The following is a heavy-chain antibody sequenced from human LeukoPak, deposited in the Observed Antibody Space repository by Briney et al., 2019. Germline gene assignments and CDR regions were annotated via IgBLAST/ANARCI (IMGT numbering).Heavy chain of an antibody. J-gene: IGHJ3*02. CDR1: GASISSSSYY. CDR2: IYYTVST. Sequence: SETLSLTCTVSGASISSSSYYWAWIRQPPGKGLEWIGTIYYTVSTYYNPSLKSRVTILVDTSKNQFSLKLSSVTAADTAVYYCARWSSDAFDIWGQGTMVTVSS. CDR3: ARWSSDAFDI. V-gene: IGHV4-39*07.